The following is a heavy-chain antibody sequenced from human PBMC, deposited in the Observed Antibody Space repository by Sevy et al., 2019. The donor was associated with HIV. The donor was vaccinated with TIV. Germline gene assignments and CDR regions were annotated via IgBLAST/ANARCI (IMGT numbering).Heavy chain of an antibody. Sequence: ASVKVSCKASGCIFSSHAISWVRQAPGQGLEWMGGVIPIFGTSNYARKFQGRVTITADISATTAYMELSGLRPDDTAVYYCARPPLHKTGHGYFQHWGQGTLVTVSS. V-gene: IGHV1-69*06. D-gene: IGHD6-13*01. CDR3: ARPPLHKTGHGYFQH. CDR2: VIPIFGTS. CDR1: GCIFSSHA. J-gene: IGHJ1*01.